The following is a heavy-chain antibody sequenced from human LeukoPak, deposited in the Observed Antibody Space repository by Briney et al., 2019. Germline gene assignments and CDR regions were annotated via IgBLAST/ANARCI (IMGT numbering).Heavy chain of an antibody. CDR2: ISWNSGSI. J-gene: IGHJ4*02. V-gene: IGHV3-9*01. CDR3: AKDSFAHGYSYGLIDY. CDR1: GFTFDDYA. D-gene: IGHD5-18*01. Sequence: SGGSLRLSCAASGFTFDDYAMHWVRQAPGKGLEWVSGISWNSGSIGYADSVKGRFTISRDNAENSLYLQMNSLRAEDTALYYCAKDSFAHGYSYGLIDYWGQGTLVTVSS.